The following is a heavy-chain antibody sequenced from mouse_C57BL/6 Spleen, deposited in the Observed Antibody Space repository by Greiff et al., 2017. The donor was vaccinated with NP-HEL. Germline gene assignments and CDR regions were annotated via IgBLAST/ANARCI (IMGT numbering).Heavy chain of an antibody. J-gene: IGHJ2*01. CDR3: ASLAGTGDYFDY. Sequence: EVKLVESGGGLVKPGGSLKLSCAASGFTFSSYTMSWVRQTPEKRLEWVATISGGGGNTYYPDSVKGRFTISRDNAKNTLYLQMSSLRSEDTALYHCASLAGTGDYFDYWGQGTTLTVSS. D-gene: IGHD4-1*01. CDR1: GFTFSSYT. CDR2: ISGGGGNT. V-gene: IGHV5-9*01.